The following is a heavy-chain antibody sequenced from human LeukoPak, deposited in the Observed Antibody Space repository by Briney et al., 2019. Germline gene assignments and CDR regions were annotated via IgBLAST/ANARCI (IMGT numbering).Heavy chain of an antibody. CDR2: INPSSGST. J-gene: IGHJ4*02. V-gene: IGHV1-46*01. D-gene: IGHD5-18*01. CDR3: AKVGDGHRYGCIDH. Sequence: ASVKVSCKESGCIFTPHCMYCDPRAPGQGHELMGIINPSSGSTSYAQKFQGRVTMTRQKSTSTVYMELRSLRSEDTAIYFRAKVGDGHRYGCIDHWGQGTLVTVSS. CDR1: GCIFTPHC.